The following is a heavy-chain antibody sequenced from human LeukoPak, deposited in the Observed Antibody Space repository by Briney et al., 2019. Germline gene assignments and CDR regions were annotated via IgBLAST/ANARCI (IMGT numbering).Heavy chain of an antibody. V-gene: IGHV3-30*02. J-gene: IGHJ4*02. Sequence: PGGSLRLSCTASGFTFSSQTMNWVRQAPGKGLEWVAFIRYDGSNKYYADSVKGRFTISRDNSKNTLYLQMNSLRAEDTAVYYCAKGGSLWFGELLSFDYWGQGTLVTVSS. CDR2: IRYDGSNK. CDR3: AKGGSLWFGELLSFDY. D-gene: IGHD3-10*01. CDR1: GFTFSSQT.